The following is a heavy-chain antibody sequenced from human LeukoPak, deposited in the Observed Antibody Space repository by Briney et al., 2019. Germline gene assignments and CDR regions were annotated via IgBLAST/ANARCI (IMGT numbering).Heavy chain of an antibody. Sequence: GGSLRLSCAASGFTFSRFSMNWVRQAPGKGLEWVSSISSSSSYIYYADSVKGRFTISRDNAKNSLYLQMNSLRAEDTAVYYCARVIAPHYDFWSGYSYWGQGTLVTVSS. D-gene: IGHD3-3*01. CDR3: ARVIAPHYDFWSGYSY. CDR1: GFTFSRFS. V-gene: IGHV3-21*01. J-gene: IGHJ4*02. CDR2: ISSSSSYI.